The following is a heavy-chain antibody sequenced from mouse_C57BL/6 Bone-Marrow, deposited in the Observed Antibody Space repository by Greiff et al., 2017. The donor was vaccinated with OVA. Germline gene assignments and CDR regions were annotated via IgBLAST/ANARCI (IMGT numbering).Heavy chain of an antibody. J-gene: IGHJ3*01. D-gene: IGHD1-1*01. V-gene: IGHV1-26*01. CDR2: INPNNGGT. Sequence: VQLRQSGPELVKPGASVKISCKASGYTFTDYYMNWVKQSHGKSLEWIGDINPNNGGTSYNQKFKGKATLTVDKSSSTAYMELRSLTSEDSAVYYCARGTTVPFAYWGQGTLVTVSA. CDR3: ARGTTVPFAY. CDR1: GYTFTDYY.